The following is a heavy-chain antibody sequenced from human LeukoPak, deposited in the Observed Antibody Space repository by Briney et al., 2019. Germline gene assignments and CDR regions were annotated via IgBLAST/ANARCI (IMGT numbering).Heavy chain of an antibody. V-gene: IGHV4-59*01. CDR2: IYYSGST. J-gene: IGHJ4*02. D-gene: IGHD3-9*01. CDR1: GFTFDDYG. CDR3: AEGTGYFDPFDY. Sequence: PGGSLRLSCAASGFTFDDYGLSWVRQVPGKGLEWIGYIYYSGSTNYNPSLKSRVTISVDTSKNQFSLKLSSVTAADTAVYYCAEGTGYFDPFDYWGQGTLVTVSS.